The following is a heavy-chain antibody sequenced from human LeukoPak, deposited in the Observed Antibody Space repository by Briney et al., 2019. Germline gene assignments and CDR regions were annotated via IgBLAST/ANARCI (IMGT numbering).Heavy chain of an antibody. CDR3: AKDAVIHDAFDI. CDR1: GFTFSSYS. Sequence: GGSLRLSCAASGFTFSSYSMNWVRQAPGKGLEWVSAISGSGGSTYYADSVKGRFTISRDNSKNALYLQMNSLRAEDTAVYYCAKDAVIHDAFDIWGQGTMVTVSS. J-gene: IGHJ3*02. V-gene: IGHV3-23*01. CDR2: ISGSGGST. D-gene: IGHD2-21*01.